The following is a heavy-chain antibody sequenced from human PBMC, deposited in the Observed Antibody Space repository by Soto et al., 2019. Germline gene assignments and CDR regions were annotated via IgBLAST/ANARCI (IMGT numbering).Heavy chain of an antibody. J-gene: IGHJ4*02. D-gene: IGHD6-19*01. CDR1: GFTFSSYG. CDR3: AKDLGVYTAVAGTAFDY. CDR2: ISYDGSNK. Sequence: QVQLVESGGGVVQPGRSLRLSCAASGFTFSSYGMHWVRQAPGKGLEWVAVISYDGSNKYYADSVKGRFTISRDNSKNTLYVQMICLRPEDTAVYYCAKDLGVYTAVAGTAFDYWGQGTLVTVSS. V-gene: IGHV3-30*18.